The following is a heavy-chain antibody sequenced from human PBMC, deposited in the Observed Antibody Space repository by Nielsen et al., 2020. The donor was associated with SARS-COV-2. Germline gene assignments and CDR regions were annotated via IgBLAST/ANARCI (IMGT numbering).Heavy chain of an antibody. CDR1: GFSLTTSGVG. Sequence: SGPTLVKPTQTLTLTCSFSGFSLTTSGVGVGWIRQPPGKALEWLALIYWNDSKRFRPSLKTRLTISKDTSKNQVVLTMTNMDPVDTATYYCARIRVLSGYYYLIDYWGQGTLVTVSS. CDR2: IYWNDSK. J-gene: IGHJ4*02. V-gene: IGHV2-5*01. D-gene: IGHD3-22*01. CDR3: ARIRVLSGYYYLIDY.